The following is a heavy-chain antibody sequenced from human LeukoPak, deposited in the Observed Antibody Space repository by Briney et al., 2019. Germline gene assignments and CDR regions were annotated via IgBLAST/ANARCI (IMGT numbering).Heavy chain of an antibody. V-gene: IGHV3-21*01. CDR2: ISGSSTDI. CDR3: TRDRYFFDSSGYPYDI. CDR1: GFSFSTYW. Sequence: GGSLRLSCAASGFSFSTYWMHWVRQAPGKGLEWVSSISGSSTDIFYADSLRGRFTISRDNAKNSLHLQMNYLGVEDTAVYYCTRDRYFFDSSGYPYDIWGRGTMVTVSS. D-gene: IGHD3-22*01. J-gene: IGHJ3*02.